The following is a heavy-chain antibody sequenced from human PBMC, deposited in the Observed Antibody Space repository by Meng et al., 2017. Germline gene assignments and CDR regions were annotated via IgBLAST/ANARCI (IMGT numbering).Heavy chain of an antibody. J-gene: IGHJ2*01. CDR1: GFTFSSYW. V-gene: IGHV3-53*01. CDR2: IYSGGST. CDR3: ARDTPRMTTVTTRYFDL. Sequence: GESLKISCAASGFTFSSYWMSWVRQAPGKGLEWVSVIYSGGSTYYADSVKGRFTISRDNSKNTLYLQMNSLRAEDTAVYYCARDTPRMTTVTTRYFDLWGHGTLVTVSS. D-gene: IGHD4-17*01.